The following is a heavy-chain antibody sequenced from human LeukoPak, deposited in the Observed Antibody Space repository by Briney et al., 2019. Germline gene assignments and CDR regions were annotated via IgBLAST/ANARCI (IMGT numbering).Heavy chain of an antibody. D-gene: IGHD4-11*01. Sequence: GASVKVSCKASGYTFTSYDINWVRQATGQGLEWVGWMNPNSGHTGYAQKFQGRVTMTEDTSTDTVNMELSNLRSDDTTVYYCTTRQGSLETTVRDSWGQGTLVTVSS. CDR1: GYTFTSYD. V-gene: IGHV1-8*01. CDR3: TTRQGSLETTVRDS. CDR2: MNPNSGHT. J-gene: IGHJ5*01.